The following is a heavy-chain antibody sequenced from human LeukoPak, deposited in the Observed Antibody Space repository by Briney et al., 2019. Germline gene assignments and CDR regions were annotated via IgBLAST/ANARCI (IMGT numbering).Heavy chain of an antibody. V-gene: IGHV1-69*05. CDR3: ARASVILRFLEWSSFAFDY. CDR2: IIPIFGTV. D-gene: IGHD3-3*01. J-gene: IGHJ4*02. Sequence: SVKVSCKASGGTFSTHAISWVGQAPGQGLEWMGGIIPIFGTVNYAQKFQGRVTITTDESTSTAYMELSSLRSEDAAVYYCARASVILRFLEWSSFAFDYWGQGTLVTVSS. CDR1: GGTFSTHA.